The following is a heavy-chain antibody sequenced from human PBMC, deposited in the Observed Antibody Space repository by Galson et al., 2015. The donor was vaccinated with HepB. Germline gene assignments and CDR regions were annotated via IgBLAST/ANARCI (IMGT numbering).Heavy chain of an antibody. Sequence: SLRLSCAASGFTFSSYSMNWVRQAPGKGLEWVSYISSSSSTIYYADSVKGRFTISRDNAKNSLYLQMNSLRAEDTAVYYCARDRGSGWYVGEPFDYWGQGTLVTVSS. D-gene: IGHD6-19*01. CDR1: GFTFSSYS. V-gene: IGHV3-48*01. J-gene: IGHJ4*02. CDR3: ARDRGSGWYVGEPFDY. CDR2: ISSSSSTI.